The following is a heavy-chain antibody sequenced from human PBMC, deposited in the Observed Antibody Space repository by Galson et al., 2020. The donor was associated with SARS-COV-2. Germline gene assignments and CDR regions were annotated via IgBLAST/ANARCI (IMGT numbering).Heavy chain of an antibody. D-gene: IGHD3-22*01. CDR1: GFSLSTSGMC. J-gene: IGHJ2*01. CDR2: IDWDDDK. CDR3: ARTRITMIVGEDWYFDL. Sequence: SGPTLVQPTQPLTLTYTFSGFSLSTSGMCVSWIRQPPGKALEWLALIDWDDDKYYSTSLKTRLTISKDTSKNQVVLTMTNMDPVDTATYYCARTRITMIVGEDWYFDLWGRGTLVTVSS. V-gene: IGHV2-70*01.